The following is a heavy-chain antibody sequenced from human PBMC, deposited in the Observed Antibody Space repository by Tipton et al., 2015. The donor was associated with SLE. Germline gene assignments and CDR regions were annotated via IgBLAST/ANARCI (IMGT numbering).Heavy chain of an antibody. V-gene: IGHV4-31*03. CDR3: ARDRTVTHDAFDI. CDR1: GGSISSGGYY. CDR2: IYYSGST. D-gene: IGHD4-17*01. Sequence: TLSLTCTVSGGSISSGGYYWSWIRQHPGKGLEWIGYIYYSGSTYYNPSLKSRVTISVDTSKNQFSLKLSSVTAADTAVYYCARDRTVTHDAFDIWGQGTMVTVSS. J-gene: IGHJ3*02.